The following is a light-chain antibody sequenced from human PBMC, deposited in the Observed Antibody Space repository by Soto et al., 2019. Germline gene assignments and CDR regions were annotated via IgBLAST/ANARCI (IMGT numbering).Light chain of an antibody. CDR3: QQYNSHSKT. CDR1: QSIESW. J-gene: IGKJ1*01. Sequence: DIQMTQSPSTMSASVGDRVTITCRASQSIESWLAWYQQKPGKAPKFLMYKASNLESGVPSRFSGSGSETEFTLTISSLQPDDFATFYCQQYNSHSKTFGQGTKVDIK. V-gene: IGKV1-5*03. CDR2: KAS.